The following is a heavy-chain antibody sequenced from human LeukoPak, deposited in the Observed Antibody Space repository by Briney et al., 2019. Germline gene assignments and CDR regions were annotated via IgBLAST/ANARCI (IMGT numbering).Heavy chain of an antibody. CDR1: GFTFSSHA. J-gene: IGHJ4*02. CDR2: ISYEGSNK. V-gene: IGHV3-30-3*01. Sequence: GGSLRLSCAASGFTFSSHAMHWVRQAPGKGLEWVTVISYEGSNKYFADSVKGRFTISRDNSKNTLYLQMNSLRAEDTAVYYCARERYCSSASCYILDYWGQGTLVTVSS. D-gene: IGHD2-2*02. CDR3: ARERYCSSASCYILDY.